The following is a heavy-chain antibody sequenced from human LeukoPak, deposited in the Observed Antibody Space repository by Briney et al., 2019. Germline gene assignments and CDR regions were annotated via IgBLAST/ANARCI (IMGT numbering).Heavy chain of an antibody. CDR2: IKQDGSEK. J-gene: IGHJ6*02. D-gene: IGHD3-10*01. CDR3: AGYTMVRGASYYYYGMDV. CDR1: GFTFSSYW. Sequence: PGGSLRLSCAASGFTFSSYWMSWVRQAPGKGLEWVANIKQDGSEKYYVDSVKGRFTISRDNAKNSLYLQMNSLRAEDTAVYYCAGYTMVRGASYYYYGMDVWGQGTTVTVSS. V-gene: IGHV3-7*01.